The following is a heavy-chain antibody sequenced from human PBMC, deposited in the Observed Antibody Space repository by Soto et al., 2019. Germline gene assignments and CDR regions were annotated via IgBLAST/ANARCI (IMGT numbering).Heavy chain of an antibody. J-gene: IGHJ6*02. Sequence: SVKVSCKASGGTFSSYAIGWVRQAPGQGLEWMGGIIPIFGTANYAQKFQGRVTITADESTSTAYMELSSLRSEDTAVYYCARGLSNYAHYYYYGMDVWGQGTTVTVSS. D-gene: IGHD4-4*01. CDR1: GGTFSSYA. CDR3: ARGLSNYAHYYYYGMDV. CDR2: IIPIFGTA. V-gene: IGHV1-69*13.